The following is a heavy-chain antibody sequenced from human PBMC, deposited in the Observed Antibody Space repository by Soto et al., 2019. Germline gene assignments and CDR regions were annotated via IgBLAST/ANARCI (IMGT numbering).Heavy chain of an antibody. CDR1: GGTFSSYA. D-gene: IGHD2-15*01. CDR3: ARDGCSGGSCYSNALDY. J-gene: IGHJ4*02. CDR2: TIPKFGTA. Sequence: QVQLVQSGAEVKKPGSSVKVSCTASGGTFSSYAISWVRQAPGQGLEWMGGTIPKFGTANYAQKFQGRVTSNADESTSTAYMELSSLRSEDTAVYYCARDGCSGGSCYSNALDYWGQGTLVTVSS. V-gene: IGHV1-69*01.